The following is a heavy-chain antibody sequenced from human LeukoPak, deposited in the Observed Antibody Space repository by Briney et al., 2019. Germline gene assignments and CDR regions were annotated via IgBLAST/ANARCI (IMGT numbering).Heavy chain of an antibody. Sequence: SQTLSLTCAVSGGSISSGGYSWSWIRQPPGKGLEWIGYIYHSGSTYYNPSLKSRVTISVDRSKNQFSLKLSSVTAADTAVYYCARVNPQNISPLGAFDIWGQGTMVTVSS. CDR1: GGSISSGGYS. V-gene: IGHV4-30-2*01. CDR3: ARVNPQNISPLGAFDI. J-gene: IGHJ3*02. CDR2: IYHSGST. D-gene: IGHD2/OR15-2a*01.